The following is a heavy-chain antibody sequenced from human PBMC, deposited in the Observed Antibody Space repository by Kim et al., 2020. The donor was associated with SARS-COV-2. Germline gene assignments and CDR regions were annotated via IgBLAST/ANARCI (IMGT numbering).Heavy chain of an antibody. CDR2: S. CDR3: ARVGNNWNLDY. V-gene: IGHV6-1*01. J-gene: IGHJ4*02. Sequence: SDYAVSVKSRITINPDTSKGQFSLQLNSVTPEDTAVYYCARVGNNWNLDYWGQGTLVTVSS. D-gene: IGHD1-20*01.